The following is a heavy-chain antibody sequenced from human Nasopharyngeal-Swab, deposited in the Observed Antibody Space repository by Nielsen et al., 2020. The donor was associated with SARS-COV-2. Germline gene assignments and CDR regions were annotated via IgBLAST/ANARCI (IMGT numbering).Heavy chain of an antibody. D-gene: IGHD3-3*01. CDR1: DYTFTSYG. CDR3: ATYPLRSGYYTGREFDY. V-gene: IGHV1-18*01. Sequence: ASVKVSCKASDYTFTSYGISWVRQAPGQGLEWMGWISAYNGNTNYAQNLQGRVTMTTDTSTSTAYMELRSLRSEDTAVYYCATYPLRSGYYTGREFDYWGQGTLVTVSS. CDR2: ISAYNGNT. J-gene: IGHJ4*02.